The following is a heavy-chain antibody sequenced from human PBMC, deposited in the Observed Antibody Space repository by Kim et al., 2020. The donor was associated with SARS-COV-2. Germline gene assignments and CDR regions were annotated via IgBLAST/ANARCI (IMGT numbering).Heavy chain of an antibody. J-gene: IGHJ6*02. CDR1: GGSISSGGYY. CDR3: ARGYSSGWYFPNYYYYYGMDV. D-gene: IGHD6-19*01. V-gene: IGHV4-31*03. CDR2: IYYSGST. Sequence: SETLSLTCTVSGGSISSGGYYWSWIRQHPGKGLEWIGYIYYSGSTYYNPSLKSRVTISVDTSKNQFSLKLSSVTAADTAVYYCARGYSSGWYFPNYYYYYGMDVWGQGTTVTVSS.